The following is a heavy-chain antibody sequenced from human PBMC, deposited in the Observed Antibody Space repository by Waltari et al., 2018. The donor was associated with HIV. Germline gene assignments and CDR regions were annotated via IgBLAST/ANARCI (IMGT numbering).Heavy chain of an antibody. CDR2: ISDRGSTT. CDR3: AKPRMEYAIRDHFFGLDV. D-gene: IGHD2-8*01. V-gene: IGHV3-23*01. J-gene: IGHJ6*02. CDR1: GFTFPTQP. Sequence: VDLLESGGRLVQPGGSLRLSCGGSGFTFPTQPRRRVRQAPGMGLEWVAGISDRGSTTFYADSVKGRFTISRDNSKNTIYLQIDSLRADDTAVYYCAKPRMEYAIRDHFFGLDVWGQGTTVTVSS.